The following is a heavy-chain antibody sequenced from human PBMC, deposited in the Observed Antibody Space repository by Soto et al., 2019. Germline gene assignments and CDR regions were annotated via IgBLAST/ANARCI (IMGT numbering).Heavy chain of an antibody. Sequence: ASVKVSCKASGYTFTSYGISWVRQAPGQGLEWMGWISAYNGNTNYAQRLQGRVTMTTDTSTSTAYMELRSLRSDDTAVYYCARAFPILRYFDWLSLTGFDYWGQGTLVTVSS. CDR1: GYTFTSYG. V-gene: IGHV1-18*01. CDR2: ISAYNGNT. J-gene: IGHJ4*02. D-gene: IGHD3-9*01. CDR3: ARAFPILRYFDWLSLTGFDY.